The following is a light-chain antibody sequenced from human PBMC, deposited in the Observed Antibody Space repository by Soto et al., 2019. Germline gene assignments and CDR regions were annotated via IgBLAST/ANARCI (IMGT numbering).Light chain of an antibody. CDR2: KAS. CDR3: QQFSSHSST. V-gene: IGKV1-5*03. J-gene: IGKJ2*01. Sequence: DIQMTQSPSTLSASVGDRVTITCRASQSISKWLAWSQQKPGKAPTLLIYKASILESGVPSRFSGSGSETDFTLSINSMQPDDFATYYCQQFSSHSSTFGLGTKLEIK. CDR1: QSISKW.